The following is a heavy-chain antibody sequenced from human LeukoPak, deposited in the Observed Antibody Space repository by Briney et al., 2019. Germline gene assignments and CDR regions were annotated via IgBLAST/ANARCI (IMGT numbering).Heavy chain of an antibody. CDR3: ARQPPQYYGMDV. Sequence: SETLSLTCSVSGGSFSNYYWSWIRQPAGKGLEWIWRIYTSGSTNYNPSLKSRVTVSVDTSNNQFSLKLTSVTAADMAVYYCARQPPQYYGMDVWGQGTTVTVSS. CDR2: IYTSGST. V-gene: IGHV4-4*07. CDR1: GGSFSNYY. J-gene: IGHJ6*02.